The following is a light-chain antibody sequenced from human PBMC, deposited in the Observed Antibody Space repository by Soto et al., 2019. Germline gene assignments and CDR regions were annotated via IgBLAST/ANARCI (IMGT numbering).Light chain of an antibody. CDR3: QHYGSTPLS. Sequence: DIVLTQSPGTLSLSPGERATLSCRASQLVSSSYLAWYQQKPGQAPRLLIYHASSRATGISDSFSGSGSGTDFTLSISRLEHEDVAVYYCQHYGSTPLSFGGGTKVEIK. V-gene: IGKV3-20*01. CDR2: HAS. J-gene: IGKJ4*01. CDR1: QLVSSSY.